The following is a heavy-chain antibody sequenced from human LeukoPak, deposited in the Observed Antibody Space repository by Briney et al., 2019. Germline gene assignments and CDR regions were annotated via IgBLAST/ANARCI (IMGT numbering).Heavy chain of an antibody. Sequence: HTGGSLRLSCAASGFTFSSYGMHWVRQAPGKGLEWVAFIRYDGSNKYYADSVKGRFTISRDNSKNTLYLQMNSLRAEDTAVYYCAKVAQYSSSWFDYWGQGTLVAVSS. CDR3: AKVAQYSSSWFDY. D-gene: IGHD6-13*01. CDR1: GFTFSSYG. V-gene: IGHV3-30*02. J-gene: IGHJ4*02. CDR2: IRYDGSNK.